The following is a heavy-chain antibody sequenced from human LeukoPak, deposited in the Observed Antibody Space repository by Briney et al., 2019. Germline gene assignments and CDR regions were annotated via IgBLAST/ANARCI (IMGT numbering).Heavy chain of an antibody. J-gene: IGHJ4*02. CDR1: GGTFSSYA. CDR2: IIPIFGTA. V-gene: IGHV1-69*13. Sequence: ASVKVSCKASGGTFSSYAISWVRQAPGQGLEWMGGIIPIFGTANYAQKFQGRVTITADESTSTAYMELSSLRSEDTAVYYCARGEDCSGGSCSTQRVDYFDYWGQGTLVTVSS. D-gene: IGHD2-15*01. CDR3: ARGEDCSGGSCSTQRVDYFDY.